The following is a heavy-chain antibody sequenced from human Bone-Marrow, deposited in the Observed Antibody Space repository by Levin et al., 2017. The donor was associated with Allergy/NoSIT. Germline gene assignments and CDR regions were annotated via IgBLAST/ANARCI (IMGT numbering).Heavy chain of an antibody. CDR2: ISGSGGST. V-gene: IGHV3-23*01. Sequence: GESLKISCAASGFTFSSYAMSWVRQAPGKGLEWVSAISGSGGSTYYADSVKGRFTISRDNSKNTLYLQMNSLRAEDTAVYYCAKAGYSYGSYYFDYWGQGTLVTVSS. CDR1: GFTFSSYA. J-gene: IGHJ4*02. CDR3: AKAGYSYGSYYFDY. D-gene: IGHD5-18*01.